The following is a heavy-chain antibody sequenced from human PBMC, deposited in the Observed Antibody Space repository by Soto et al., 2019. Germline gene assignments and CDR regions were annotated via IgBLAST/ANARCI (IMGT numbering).Heavy chain of an antibody. J-gene: IGHJ4*02. V-gene: IGHV4-61*08. Sequence: SETLSLTCTVSGGSISSGGYYWSWIRQPPGKGLEWIGYIYYSGSTNYNPSLKSRVTISVDTSKNQFSLKLSSVTAADTAVYYCARAWGYCSGGSCYPAGLWPDYWGQGTLVTVSS. CDR2: IYYSGST. CDR3: ARAWGYCSGGSCYPAGLWPDY. CDR1: GGSISSGGYY. D-gene: IGHD2-15*01.